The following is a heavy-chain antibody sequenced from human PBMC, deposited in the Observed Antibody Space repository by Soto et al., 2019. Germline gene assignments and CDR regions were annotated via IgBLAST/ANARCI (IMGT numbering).Heavy chain of an antibody. J-gene: IGHJ2*01. CDR2: ISGYNGNT. CDR1: GYTFTSYG. CDR3: ARRCSSTRCLEL. D-gene: IGHD2-2*01. V-gene: IGHV1-18*01. Sequence: QVQLVQSGAEVKKPGASVKVSCKASGYTFTSYGICWVRQAPGQGLEWMGWISGYNGNTNYAQNLQGRVTMTTDTSTSTVYMELRSLRSDDTTVYYCARRCSSTRCLELWGRGTLVIVSS.